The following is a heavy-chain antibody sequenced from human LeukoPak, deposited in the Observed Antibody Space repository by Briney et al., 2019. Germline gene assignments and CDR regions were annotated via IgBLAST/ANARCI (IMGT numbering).Heavy chain of an antibody. V-gene: IGHV1-69*04. D-gene: IGHD3-22*01. Sequence: SVKLCCKASGPTFTRYATTRVRQAPGQGLEWMGRIIPIFGIANYAQKFQGRVTITAHKSTSTAYMELSSLRSEDTAVYYCARGYYYDSSGRVDYRGQGTLVTVSP. CDR2: IIPIFGIA. CDR1: GPTFTRYA. CDR3: ARGYYYDSSGRVDY. J-gene: IGHJ4*02.